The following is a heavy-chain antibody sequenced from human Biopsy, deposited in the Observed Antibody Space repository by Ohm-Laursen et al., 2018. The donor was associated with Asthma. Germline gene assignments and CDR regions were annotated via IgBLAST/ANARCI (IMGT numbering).Heavy chain of an antibody. Sequence: SSVKVSCKSLGGTFNTYVIGWVRQSPGQGLEWMGGINSVFGTTTYPQKFQDRVTITADDSTSTVYMELSSLRSEDTAVYYCARKAGSCISRTCYSLDFWGQGALFPLSS. J-gene: IGHJ4*02. CDR3: ARKAGSCISRTCYSLDF. CDR1: GGTFNTYV. CDR2: INSVFGTT. D-gene: IGHD2-2*01. V-gene: IGHV1-69*01.